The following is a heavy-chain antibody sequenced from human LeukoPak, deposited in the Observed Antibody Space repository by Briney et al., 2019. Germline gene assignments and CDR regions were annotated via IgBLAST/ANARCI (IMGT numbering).Heavy chain of an antibody. V-gene: IGHV3-30*19. CDR2: ISYDGSNK. D-gene: IGHD4-11*01. J-gene: IGHJ4*02. Sequence: PGGSLRLSCAASGFTFSSYGMHWVRQAPGKGLEWVAVISYDGSNKYYADSVKGRFTISRDNSKNTLYLQMSSLRAEDTAVYYCARGLGVTTASFTTAFFDYWGQGTLVTVSS. CDR1: GFTFSSYG. CDR3: ARGLGVTTASFTTAFFDY.